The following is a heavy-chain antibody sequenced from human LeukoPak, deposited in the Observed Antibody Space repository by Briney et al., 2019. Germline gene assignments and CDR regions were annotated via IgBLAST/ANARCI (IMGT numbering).Heavy chain of an antibody. Sequence: GASVKVSCKASGDTFTGYYMHWVRQAPGQGLEWMGWINPNSGGTNYAQKFQGRVTMTRDTSISTAYMELSRLRSDDTAVYYCARADIVVVPAARFDPWGQGTLVTVSS. CDR3: ARADIVVVPAARFDP. CDR1: GDTFTGYY. D-gene: IGHD2-2*01. J-gene: IGHJ5*02. CDR2: INPNSGGT. V-gene: IGHV1-2*02.